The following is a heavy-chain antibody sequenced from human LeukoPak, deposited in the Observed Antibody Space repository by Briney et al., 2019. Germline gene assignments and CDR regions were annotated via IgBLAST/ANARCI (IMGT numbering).Heavy chain of an antibody. D-gene: IGHD3-9*01. CDR1: GYTFTGYY. CDR2: INPNSGGT. CDR3: ARSSRRVLTGYGGPFDY. J-gene: IGHJ4*02. V-gene: IGHV1-2*02. Sequence: ASVKVSRKASGYTFTGYYIHWVRQAPGQGLEWMGWINPNSGGTNYAQKFQGRVTMTRDTSISTAYMELSRLRSDDTAVYYCARSSRRVLTGYGGPFDYWGQGTLVTVSS.